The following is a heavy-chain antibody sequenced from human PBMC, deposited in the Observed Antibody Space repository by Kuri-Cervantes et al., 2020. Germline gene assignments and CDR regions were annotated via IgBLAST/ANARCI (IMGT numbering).Heavy chain of an antibody. CDR1: GFTFSSYA. D-gene: IGHD6-19*01. J-gene: IGHJ6*02. CDR2: IKQDGSEK. CDR3: AREMGQWLVHYYYYGMDV. Sequence: GGSPRLSCAASGFTFSSYAMSWVRQAPGKGLEWVANIKQDGSEKYYVDSVKGRFTISRDNAKNSLYLQMNSLRAEDTAVYYCAREMGQWLVHYYYYGMDVWGQGTTVTVSS. V-gene: IGHV3-7*01.